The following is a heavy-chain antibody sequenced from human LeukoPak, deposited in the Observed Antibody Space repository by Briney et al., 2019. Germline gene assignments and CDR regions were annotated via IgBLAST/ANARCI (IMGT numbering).Heavy chain of an antibody. CDR1: GGSLSSYY. V-gene: IGHV4-59*01. Sequence: SETLSLTCTVSGGSLSSYYWSWMRQAPGKGLEWIGYVYYSGSTNYNPALKSRVTISLDTSENQFSLKLSSVTAADTAVYYWAREANSPTTRYWYFDLWGRGTQVTVSS. J-gene: IGHJ2*01. CDR2: VYYSGST. D-gene: IGHD1-14*01. CDR3: AREANSPTTRYWYFDL.